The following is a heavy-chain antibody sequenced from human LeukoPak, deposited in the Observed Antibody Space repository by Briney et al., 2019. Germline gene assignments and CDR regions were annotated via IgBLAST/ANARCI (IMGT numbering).Heavy chain of an antibody. V-gene: IGHV1-18*01. CDR3: ARGGIASKLAPQTPLDV. CDR1: GYTLTSYG. CDR2: ISAYNGNT. J-gene: IGHJ6*02. Sequence: ASVKVSCKASGYTLTSYGISWVRQAPGQGLEWMGWISAYNGNTNYAQKLQGRVTMTTDTSTSTAYMELRSLRSDDTAVYYCARGGIASKLAPQTPLDVWGQGTTVTVSS. D-gene: IGHD6-13*01.